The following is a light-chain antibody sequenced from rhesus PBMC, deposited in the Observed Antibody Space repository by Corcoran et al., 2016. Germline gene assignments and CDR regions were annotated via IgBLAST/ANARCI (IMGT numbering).Light chain of an antibody. CDR1: QNVNNW. CDR3: QQHNSLPFT. V-gene: IGKV1-33*02. J-gene: IGKJ3*01. CDR2: AAS. Sequence: DIQMTQSPSSLSASVGDRVTITCQASQNVNNWLAWYQQKPGKAPKLLIYAASSLPGGVPSRFSGSGSGTDFTLTISSLQPEDFATDYCQQHNSLPFTFGPGTKLDIK.